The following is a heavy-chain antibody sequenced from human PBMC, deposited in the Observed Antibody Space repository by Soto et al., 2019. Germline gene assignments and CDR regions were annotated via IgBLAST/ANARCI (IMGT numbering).Heavy chain of an antibody. CDR3: ARGGYDILTGYWFDP. CDR1: GGTFSSYA. J-gene: IGHJ5*02. Sequence: ASVKVSCKASGGTFSSYAISWVRQAPGQGLEWMGGIIPIFGTANYAQKFQGRVTITADESTSTAYMELSSLRSEDTAVYYCARGGYDILTGYWFDPWGQGTLVTVSS. D-gene: IGHD3-9*01. CDR2: IIPIFGTA. V-gene: IGHV1-69*13.